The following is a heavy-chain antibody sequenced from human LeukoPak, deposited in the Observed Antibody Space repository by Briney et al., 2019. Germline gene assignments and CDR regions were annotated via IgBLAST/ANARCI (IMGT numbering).Heavy chain of an antibody. CDR1: GFIFSNYG. Sequence: GGSLRLSCTASGFIFSNYGINWVRQAPGKGLEWVAYIGSNRKSIDYADSVKRRFTISRDNAQNSLFLQMNSLRAEDTAVYYCARGGAARPDYWGQGTMVTVSS. D-gene: IGHD6-6*01. CDR2: IGSNRKSI. J-gene: IGHJ4*02. CDR3: ARGGAARPDY. V-gene: IGHV3-48*01.